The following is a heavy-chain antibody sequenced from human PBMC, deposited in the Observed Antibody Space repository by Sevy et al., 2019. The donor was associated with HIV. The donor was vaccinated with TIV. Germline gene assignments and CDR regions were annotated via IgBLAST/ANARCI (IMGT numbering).Heavy chain of an antibody. CDR1: GFIFSNYP. CDR2: ISAGGTTT. CDR3: AKRYCSTITCYDDDFWNPYYFYGLDV. Sequence: GGSLRLSCAASGFIFSNYPMSWVRHSPGKGLEWVSDISAGGTTTYYADYVEGRFTISSDNSKNTVSLKMNSLGAEDTAIYYCAKRYCSTITCYDDDFWNPYYFYGLDVWNQGISVTVSS. V-gene: IGHV3-23*01. D-gene: IGHD2-2*01. J-gene: IGHJ6*02.